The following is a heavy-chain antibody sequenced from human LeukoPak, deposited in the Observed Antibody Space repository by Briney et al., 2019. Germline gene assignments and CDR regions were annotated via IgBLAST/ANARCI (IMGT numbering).Heavy chain of an antibody. CDR2: ISAYNGNT. CDR1: GYTFTSYG. D-gene: IGHD3-22*01. V-gene: IGHV1-18*01. Sequence: ASVKVSCKASGYTFTSYGISWVRQAPGQGLEWMGWISAYNGNTNYAQKLQGRVTMTTDTSTSTAYMELSSLRSEDTAVYYCARYDSSGSSNYWGQGTLVTVSS. CDR3: ARYDSSGSSNY. J-gene: IGHJ4*02.